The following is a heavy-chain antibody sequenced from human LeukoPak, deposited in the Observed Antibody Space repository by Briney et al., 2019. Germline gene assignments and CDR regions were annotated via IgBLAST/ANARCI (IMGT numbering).Heavy chain of an antibody. J-gene: IGHJ4*02. CDR3: ARASPFYDFWSWYFDY. V-gene: IGHV3-21*01. CDR2: ISSSSSYI. CDR1: GFTFSSYS. Sequence: PGGSLRLSCAASGFTFSSYSMNWVRQAPGKGLEWVSSISSSSSYIYYADSVKGRFTISRDNAKNSLYLQVNSLRVEDTAVYYCARASPFYDFWSWYFDYWGQGTLVTVSS. D-gene: IGHD3-3*01.